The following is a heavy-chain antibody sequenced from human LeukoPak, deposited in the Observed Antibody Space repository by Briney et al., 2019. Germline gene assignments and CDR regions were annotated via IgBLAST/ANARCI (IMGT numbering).Heavy chain of an antibody. J-gene: IGHJ5*02. Sequence: PGGSLRLSCAASGITFSDYYMSWIRQTPGKGPERVSYISGSGSDIKYSDAVRGRFTISRDNAENSLYLQMNSLRAEDTAVYYCARDSWDRWFDLWGRGTLVTVSS. CDR3: ARDSWDRWFDL. D-gene: IGHD1-26*01. CDR2: ISGSGSDI. V-gene: IGHV3-11*01. CDR1: GITFSDYY.